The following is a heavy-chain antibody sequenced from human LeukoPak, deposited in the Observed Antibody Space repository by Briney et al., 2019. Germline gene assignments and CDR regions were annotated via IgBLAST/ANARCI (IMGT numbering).Heavy chain of an antibody. D-gene: IGHD6-19*01. CDR3: AKDGISGWYGNHFDF. CDR1: GFMFSSYG. J-gene: IGHJ4*02. V-gene: IGHV3-23*01. Sequence: GGSLRLSCAASGFMFSSYGMSWVRQAPGKGLEWVSSIRGSGDSTYYADSVKGRFIISRDNSKNTLYLQISSLRVEDTAIYYCAKDGISGWYGNHFDFWGQGTLVTGSS. CDR2: IRGSGDST.